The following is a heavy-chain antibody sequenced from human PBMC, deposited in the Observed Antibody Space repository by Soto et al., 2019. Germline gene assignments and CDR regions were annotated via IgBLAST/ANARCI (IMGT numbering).Heavy chain of an antibody. CDR2: ISSSGSTI. CDR1: GFTFSSYE. Sequence: GSLRLSCAASGFTFSSYEMNWVRQAPGKGLEWVSYISSSGSTIYYADSVKGRFTISRDNAKNSLYLQMNSLRAEDTAVYYCAGRTDDILTGFDYWGQGTLVTVSS. CDR3: AGRTDDILTGFDY. J-gene: IGHJ4*02. V-gene: IGHV3-48*03. D-gene: IGHD3-9*01.